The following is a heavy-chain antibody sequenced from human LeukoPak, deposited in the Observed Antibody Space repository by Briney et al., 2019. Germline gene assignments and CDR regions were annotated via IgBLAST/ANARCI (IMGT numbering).Heavy chain of an antibody. CDR2: INHSGST. CDR1: GGSFSGYY. V-gene: IGHV4-34*01. D-gene: IGHD2-2*01. J-gene: IGHJ4*02. CDR3: ARGDCSSTSCYRGAHY. Sequence: KPSETLSLTCAVYGGSFSGYYWSWVRQPPGKGLEWIGDINHSGSTNYNPSLKRRVTISVDTSKNQFSLKLSSVTAPDTAVYYCARGDCSSTSCYRGAHYWGQGTLVTVSS.